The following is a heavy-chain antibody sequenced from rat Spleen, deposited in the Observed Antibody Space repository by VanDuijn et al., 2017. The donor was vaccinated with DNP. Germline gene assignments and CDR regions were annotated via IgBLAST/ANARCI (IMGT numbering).Heavy chain of an antibody. CDR2: ISYDGTRT. CDR3: ATAIGDY. J-gene: IGHJ2*01. D-gene: IGHD1-2*01. V-gene: IGHV5S10*01. Sequence: EVQLVESGGGLVQPGRSLKLSCVASGFTFSDYNMAWVRQAPKKGLEWVATISYDGTRTYYRASVKGRFTISRDYAKPTLYLQMDSLRSDDTATYYCATAIGDYWGQGVMVTVSS. CDR1: GFTFSDYN.